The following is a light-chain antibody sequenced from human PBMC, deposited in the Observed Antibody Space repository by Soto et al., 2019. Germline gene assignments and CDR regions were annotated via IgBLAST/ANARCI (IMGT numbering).Light chain of an antibody. CDR1: SSNIGSNY. Sequence: QAVLTQPPSASVTPGQRVTISCSGSSSNIGSNYVYWYQQLPGTAPKLLIYRNNQRPSGVPDRFSGSKSGTSASLAISGLPSEHEADYYCAAWDDSLSGRGVFGTGTKVTVL. CDR3: AAWDDSLSGRGV. CDR2: RNN. J-gene: IGLJ1*01. V-gene: IGLV1-47*01.